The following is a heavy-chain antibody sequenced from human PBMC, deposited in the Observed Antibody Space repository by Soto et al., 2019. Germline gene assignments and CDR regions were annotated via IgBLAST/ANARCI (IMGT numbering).Heavy chain of an antibody. D-gene: IGHD3-10*01. CDR3: ARHLRNILGPAYFDY. CDR2: IYSSGST. J-gene: IGHJ4*02. V-gene: IGHV4-39*01. CDR1: GGSISSSSYY. Sequence: QLQLPESGPGLVKPSETLSLTCTVSGGSISSSSYYWGWIRQPPGKGLEWIGSIYSSGSTYYNPSLKSRVTISVDTSKNQSSLKLSSVTAADTAVYYCARHLRNILGPAYFDYWGQGTLVTVSS.